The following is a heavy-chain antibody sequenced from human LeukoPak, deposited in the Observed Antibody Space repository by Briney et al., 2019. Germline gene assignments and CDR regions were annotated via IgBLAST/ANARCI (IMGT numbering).Heavy chain of an antibody. CDR2: ISSSSSYI. Sequence: GGSLRLSCAASGFTFSSYSMNWVRQAPGKGLEWVSSISSSSSYIYYADSVKGRFTISRDNAKNSLYLQMNSLRAEDTAVYYCARMYQLLRFDAFDIWGQGTMVTVSS. J-gene: IGHJ3*02. CDR3: ARMYQLLRFDAFDI. D-gene: IGHD2-2*01. CDR1: GFTFSSYS. V-gene: IGHV3-21*01.